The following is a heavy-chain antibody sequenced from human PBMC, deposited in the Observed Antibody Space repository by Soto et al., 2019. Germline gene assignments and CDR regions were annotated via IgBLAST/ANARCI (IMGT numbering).Heavy chain of an antibody. Sequence: ESGPTLVNPTQTLTLTCTFSGFSLSTSGVGVGWIRQPPGKALEWLAVIYWDDDKRYSPSLKSRLTITKDTSKNQVVLTMTNMDPVDTATYYCAHGDYGGKQGTYWFDPWGLGTLVTVSS. CDR1: GFSLSTSGVG. D-gene: IGHD4-17*01. CDR2: IYWDDDK. CDR3: AHGDYGGKQGTYWFDP. V-gene: IGHV2-5*02. J-gene: IGHJ5*02.